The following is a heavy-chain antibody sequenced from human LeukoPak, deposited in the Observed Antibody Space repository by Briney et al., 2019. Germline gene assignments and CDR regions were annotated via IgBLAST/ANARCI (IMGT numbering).Heavy chain of an antibody. CDR1: GFTLSRYW. Sequence: GGSLRLSCAVSGFTLSRYWMHWVRQAPGKGLAWVPRMNSDGSATTYADSVKGRFTISRDNAKNTLYLQMNSLRAEDTAVYYCAREFEATGFWAFDYWGQGTLVTASS. CDR2: MNSDGSAT. CDR3: AREFEATGFWAFDY. D-gene: IGHD3-16*01. J-gene: IGHJ4*02. V-gene: IGHV3-74*01.